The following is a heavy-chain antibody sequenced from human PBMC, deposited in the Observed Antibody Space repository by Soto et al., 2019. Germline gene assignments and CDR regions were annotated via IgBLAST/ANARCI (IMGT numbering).Heavy chain of an antibody. CDR1: GYAFTSDD. CDR2: MNPNNGNT. CDR3: AQGPRNWGFDC. V-gene: IGHV1-8*01. D-gene: IGHD7-27*01. Sequence: QVQLVQSGAEVKKPGASVKISCKASGYAFTSDDFNWVRQATGQGREWMGWMNPNNGNTAYAQKFQGRVTMTRDTSIGTAYRELSSLTSEDTAVYYCAQGPRNWGFDCWGQGTLVTGSS. J-gene: IGHJ4*02.